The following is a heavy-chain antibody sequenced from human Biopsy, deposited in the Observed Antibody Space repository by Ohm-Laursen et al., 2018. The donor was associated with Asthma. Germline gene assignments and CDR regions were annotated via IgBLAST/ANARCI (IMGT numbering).Heavy chain of an antibody. CDR3: VRGSSSWHHGPFHYYYGLDV. CDR2: IYYSGTT. D-gene: IGHD6-13*01. Sequence: SDTLSLTCSLSSGSGGYMRSGNYYWGWIRQPPGKGLEWIGSIYYSGTTYYNPSLESRVTVSADTSKTQFSLKLTSLTAADTAVYYCVRGSSSWHHGPFHYYYGLDVWGQGTTATVSS. J-gene: IGHJ6*02. V-gene: IGHV4-39*01. CDR1: SGSGGYMRSGNYY.